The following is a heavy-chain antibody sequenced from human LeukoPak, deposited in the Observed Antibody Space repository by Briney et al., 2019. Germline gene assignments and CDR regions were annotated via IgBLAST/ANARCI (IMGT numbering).Heavy chain of an antibody. J-gene: IGHJ4*02. CDR2: MSGSGASR. CDR1: GFTFSNFE. Sequence: GGSLRLSCAASGFTFSNFEMNWVRQAPGQGLEWVSYMSGSGASRYYADSVKGRFTMSRDNAKNSLYLQMNSLRAEDTAVYYCARVYEYGTFDYWGQGTLVTVSS. V-gene: IGHV3-48*03. D-gene: IGHD3-16*01. CDR3: ARVYEYGTFDY.